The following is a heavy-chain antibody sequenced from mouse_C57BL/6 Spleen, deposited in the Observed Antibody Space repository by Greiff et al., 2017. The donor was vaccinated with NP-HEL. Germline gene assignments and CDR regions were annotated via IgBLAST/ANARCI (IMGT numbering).Heavy chain of an antibody. V-gene: IGHV1-26*01. CDR2: INPNNGGT. D-gene: IGHD2-5*01. Sequence: EVQLQQSGPELVKPGASVKISCKASGYTFTDYYMNWVKQSHGKSLEWIGDINPNNGGTSYNQKFKGKATLTVDKSSSTDYMELSSLTSEDSAVYYCAKEGYSNYEDYWGQGTTLTVSS. J-gene: IGHJ2*01. CDR1: GYTFTDYY. CDR3: AKEGYSNYEDY.